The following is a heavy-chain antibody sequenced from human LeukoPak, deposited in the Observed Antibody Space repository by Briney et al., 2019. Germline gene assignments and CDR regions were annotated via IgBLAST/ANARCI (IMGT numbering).Heavy chain of an antibody. CDR2: IYTSGST. CDR1: GGSISSYY. Sequence: SETLSLTCTVSGGSISSYYWSWIRQPAGKGLEWIGRIYTSGSTNYNPSLKSRVTISVDTSKNQFSLKLSSVTAADTAVYYCASLSYDYVWGSYRYSTQGGNWGQGTLVTVSS. J-gene: IGHJ4*02. CDR3: ASLSYDYVWGSYRYSTQGGN. V-gene: IGHV4-4*07. D-gene: IGHD3-16*02.